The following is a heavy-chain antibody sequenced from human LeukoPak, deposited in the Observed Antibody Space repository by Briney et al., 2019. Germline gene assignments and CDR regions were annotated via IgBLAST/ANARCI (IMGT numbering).Heavy chain of an antibody. J-gene: IGHJ5*02. CDR3: AKDPLRGPGIASNWFDP. CDR1: GFTFSSYA. CDR2: ISGSGGST. Sequence: GGSLRLSCAPSGFTFSSYAMSLVREAPGGGLEWGPAISGSGGSTYYADSVKGRFTISRDNSQNTLYLQMNSLRAEDTAVYYCAKDPLRGPGIASNWFDPWGQGTLVTVSS. D-gene: IGHD6-13*01. V-gene: IGHV3-23*01.